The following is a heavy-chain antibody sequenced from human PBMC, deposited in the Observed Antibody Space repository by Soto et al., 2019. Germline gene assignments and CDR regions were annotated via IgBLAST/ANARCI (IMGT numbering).Heavy chain of an antibody. V-gene: IGHV3-23*01. CDR3: AKDKVVVVVAADYFDY. CDR2: ISGSGGST. CDR1: GFTFSSYA. J-gene: IGHJ4*02. D-gene: IGHD2-15*01. Sequence: EVQLLESGGGLVQPGGSLRLSCAASGFTFSSYAMSWVRQAPGKGLEWVSAISGSGGSTYYADSVKGRFTISRDNSKNTLYLQMNSLRAEDTAVYYCAKDKVVVVVAADYFDYCGQGTLVTVSS.